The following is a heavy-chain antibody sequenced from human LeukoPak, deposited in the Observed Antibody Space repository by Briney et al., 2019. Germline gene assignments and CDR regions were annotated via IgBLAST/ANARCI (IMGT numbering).Heavy chain of an antibody. V-gene: IGHV4-30-4*08. Sequence: SQTLSLTCTVSGGSISSGDYYWSWIRQPPGKGLEWIGYIYYSGSTYYNPSLKSRVTISVDTSKNQLSLKLRSVTAADTAVYYCARVVWGGDYHYSMDVWGKGTTVIVSS. J-gene: IGHJ6*03. CDR3: ARVVWGGDYHYSMDV. D-gene: IGHD7-27*01. CDR1: GGSISSGDYY. CDR2: IYYSGST.